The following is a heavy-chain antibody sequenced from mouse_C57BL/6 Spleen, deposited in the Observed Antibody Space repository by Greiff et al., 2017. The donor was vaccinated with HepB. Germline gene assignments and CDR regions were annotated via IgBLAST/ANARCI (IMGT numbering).Heavy chain of an antibody. Sequence: QVQLQQPGAELVKPGASVKMSCKASGYTFTSYCITWVKQRPGQGLEWIGDFYPGSGSTNYNEKFKSKATLTVDTSSSTAYMQLSSLTSEDSAVYFCAGDGYGEMLDPMDYWGQGTPVTVSS. J-gene: IGHJ4*01. CDR3: AGDGYGEMLDPMDY. D-gene: IGHD2-2*01. V-gene: IGHV1-55*01. CDR2: FYPGSGST. CDR1: GYTFTSYC.